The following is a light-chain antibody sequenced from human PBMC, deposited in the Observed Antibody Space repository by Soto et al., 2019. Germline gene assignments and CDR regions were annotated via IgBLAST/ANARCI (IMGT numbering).Light chain of an antibody. Sequence: NQMSQSPSSLSLSVGDRVNITGQASQDLSNFLNWYQQKPGKAPKVLIYDASTLETGVPSRFSGGGSGTDFTCTISSLQPEDIATFHCQQYDSPPITFGQGTRLEIK. CDR3: QQYDSPPIT. V-gene: IGKV1-33*01. CDR2: DAS. CDR1: QDLSNF. J-gene: IGKJ5*01.